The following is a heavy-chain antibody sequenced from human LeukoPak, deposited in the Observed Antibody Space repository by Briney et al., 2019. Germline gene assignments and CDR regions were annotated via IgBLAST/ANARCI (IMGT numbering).Heavy chain of an antibody. CDR3: ARDLRRDGYNRPVDY. J-gene: IGHJ4*02. Sequence: NASETLSLTCTVSGGSISSSSYYWGWIRQPPGKGLEWIGSIYYSGSTYYNPSLKSRVTISVDTSKNQFSLKLSSVTAADTAVYYCARDLRRDGYNRPVDYWGQGTLVTVSS. CDR1: GGSISSSSYY. V-gene: IGHV4-39*07. D-gene: IGHD5-24*01. CDR2: IYYSGST.